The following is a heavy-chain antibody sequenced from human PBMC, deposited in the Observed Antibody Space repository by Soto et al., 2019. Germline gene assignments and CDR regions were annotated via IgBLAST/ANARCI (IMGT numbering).Heavy chain of an antibody. V-gene: IGHV5-51*01. D-gene: IGHD1-20*01. CDR1: GYSFTSYW. CDR2: IYPGDSDT. CDR3: ARLPVITGANSFFDY. Sequence: GESLKISCKGSGYSFTSYWIGWVRQMPGKGLEWMGVIYPGDSDTRYSPSFRGQVTISADKSISTAYLQWSSLRASDTAMYYCARLPVITGANSFFDYWGQGALVTVSS. J-gene: IGHJ4*02.